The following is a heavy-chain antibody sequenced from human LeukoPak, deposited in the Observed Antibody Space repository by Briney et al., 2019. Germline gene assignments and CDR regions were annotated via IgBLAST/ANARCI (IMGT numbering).Heavy chain of an antibody. V-gene: IGHV4-59*01. CDR1: GGSISSYY. D-gene: IGHD4-23*01. Sequence: PSETLSLTCTASGGSISSYYWSCIRQPPGKGLEWIGYIYYSGSTNYNPSLKSRVTISVDTSKSHFSLKLISVTAADTAVYYCARNLYGGNLNYFDYWGQGTLVTVSS. CDR2: IYYSGST. J-gene: IGHJ4*02. CDR3: ARNLYGGNLNYFDY.